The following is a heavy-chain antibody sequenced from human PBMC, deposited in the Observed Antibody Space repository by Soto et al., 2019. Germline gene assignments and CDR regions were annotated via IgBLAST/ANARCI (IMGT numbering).Heavy chain of an antibody. CDR1: AYAFTSNY. D-gene: IGHD2-15*01. CDR3: AIDVDTVVVVADVRGWAFDI. Sequence: AEVTSKASAYAFTSNYMHWLCQAPGQGLEWMGIINPSGGSTSYAQKFKGRVTMTRDTSTSTVYMELSSLRSEDTAVYYCAIDVDTVVVVADVRGWAFDIWGQGTMVTVSS. J-gene: IGHJ3*02. CDR2: INPSGGST. V-gene: IGHV1-46*03.